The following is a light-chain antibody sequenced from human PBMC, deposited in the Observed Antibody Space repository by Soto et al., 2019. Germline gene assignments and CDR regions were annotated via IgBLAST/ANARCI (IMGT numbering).Light chain of an antibody. CDR2: DAS. CDR3: QQYTNTNNPWM. J-gene: IGKJ1*01. CDR1: QGIGDY. V-gene: IGKV1-9*01. Sequence: DIQLTQSPSFLSASVGDRVTITCRASQGIGDYLAWYQQQPGKAPKLLISDASTLQSGVPSRFSGSGSGTDFTLTISSLQPEDCATYYCQQYTNTNNPWMFGQGTKVDIK.